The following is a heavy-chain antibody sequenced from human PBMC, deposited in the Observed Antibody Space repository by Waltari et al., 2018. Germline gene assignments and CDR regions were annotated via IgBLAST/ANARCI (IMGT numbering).Heavy chain of an antibody. CDR1: GYSISSGYY. CDR3: ARLHRNYKWFDP. Sequence: QVQLQESGPGLVKPSETLSLTCAVSGYSISSGYYRGWIRQPPGKGLEWMGGIYHSGSTYYNPSLKSRVTISVDTSKNQFSLKLSSVTAADTAVYYCARLHRNYKWFDPWGQGTLVTVSS. V-gene: IGHV4-38-2*01. J-gene: IGHJ5*02. D-gene: IGHD1-7*01. CDR2: IYHSGST.